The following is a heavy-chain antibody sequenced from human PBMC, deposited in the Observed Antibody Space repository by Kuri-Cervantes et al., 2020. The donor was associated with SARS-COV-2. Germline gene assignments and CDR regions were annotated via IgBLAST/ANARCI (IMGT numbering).Heavy chain of an antibody. Sequence: GESLKISCAASGFTFSNAWMSWVRQAPGKGLEWVAVISYDGSNKYYADSVKGRFTISRDNSKNTLYLQMNSLRAEDTAVYYCTRDDFWSGYYSYWGQGTLVTVSS. CDR1: GFTFSNAW. CDR3: TRDDFWSGYYSY. CDR2: ISYDGSNK. J-gene: IGHJ4*02. V-gene: IGHV3-30-3*01. D-gene: IGHD3-3*01.